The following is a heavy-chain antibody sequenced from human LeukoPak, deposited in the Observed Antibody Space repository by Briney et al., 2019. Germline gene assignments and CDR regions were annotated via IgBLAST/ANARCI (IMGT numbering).Heavy chain of an antibody. J-gene: IGHJ4*02. CDR3: ARAYGSGTQRTFDY. CDR2: INHSGST. V-gene: IGHV4-34*01. Sequence: SETLSLTCAVYGGSFGGYYWSWIRQPPGKGLEWIGEINHSGSTNYNPSLKSRVTISVDTSKNQFSLKLSSVTAADTAVYYCARAYGSGTQRTFDYWGQGTLVTVSS. D-gene: IGHD3-10*01. CDR1: GGSFGGYY.